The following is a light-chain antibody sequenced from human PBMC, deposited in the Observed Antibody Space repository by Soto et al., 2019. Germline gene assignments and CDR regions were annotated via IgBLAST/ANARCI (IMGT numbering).Light chain of an antibody. J-gene: IGKJ1*01. Sequence: AVQMTQSPSSLSASVGDRVTITCRASQAIGSDLGWYQQKPGKAPKLLIYGSSSLQTRVPSRLSGSGSGTDFTLTISSLQPEDFATYFCLQDNNYPWTFGQGTKVEV. CDR2: GSS. CDR3: LQDNNYPWT. CDR1: QAIGSD. V-gene: IGKV1-6*01.